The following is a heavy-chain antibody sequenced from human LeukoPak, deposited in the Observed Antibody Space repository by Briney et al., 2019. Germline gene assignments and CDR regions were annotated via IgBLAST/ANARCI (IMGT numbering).Heavy chain of an antibody. Sequence: QPGGSLRLSCAASGFTFSSYAMSWVRQAPGKGLEWVSAISGSGGSTYYADSVKGRFTISRDNSKNTLYLQMNSLRAEDTAVYYCASQKTRITIFGVVTKGYYFDYWGQGTLDTVSS. J-gene: IGHJ4*02. D-gene: IGHD3-3*01. CDR3: ASQKTRITIFGVVTKGYYFDY. CDR2: ISGSGGST. CDR1: GFTFSSYA. V-gene: IGHV3-23*01.